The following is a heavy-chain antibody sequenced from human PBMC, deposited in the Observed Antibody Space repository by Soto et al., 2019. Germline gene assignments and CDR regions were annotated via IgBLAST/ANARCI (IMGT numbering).Heavy chain of an antibody. D-gene: IGHD3-10*01. V-gene: IGHV4-59*01. J-gene: IGHJ4*02. Sequence: SETLSLTCTVSGGSISSYYWSWIRQPPGKGLEWIGYIYYSGSTNYNPSLKSRVTISVDTSKNQFSLKLSSVTAADTAVYYCASLPHFDGSGTYWGQGTLVTVSS. CDR3: ASLPHFDGSGTY. CDR1: GGSISSYY. CDR2: IYYSGST.